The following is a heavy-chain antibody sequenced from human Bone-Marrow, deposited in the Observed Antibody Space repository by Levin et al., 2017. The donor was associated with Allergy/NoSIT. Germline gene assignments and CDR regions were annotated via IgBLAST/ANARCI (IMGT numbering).Heavy chain of an antibody. D-gene: IGHD3-22*01. CDR2: IDPSSGST. J-gene: IGHJ6*02. V-gene: IGHV1-46*01. CDR3: ARDRPMNDSSSYYYYGMDV. Sequence: ASVKVSCKGSGYTFTSYYIHWVRQAPGQGLEWMGVIDPSSGSTSYAQKFQGRVTVTRDTSTSTVYMELSSLRSEDTAVYFCARDRPMNDSSSYYYYGMDVWGQGTTVTVSS. CDR1: GYTFTSYY.